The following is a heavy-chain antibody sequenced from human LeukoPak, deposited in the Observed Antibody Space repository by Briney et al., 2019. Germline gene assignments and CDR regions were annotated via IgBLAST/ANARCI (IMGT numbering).Heavy chain of an antibody. Sequence: SVKVSCKASGGTFSSYAISWVRQAPGQGLEWMGGIIPIFGTANYAQKFQGRVTITTDESTSTAYMELSSLRSEDTAAYYCASNDYGDYVNFDYWGQGTLVTVSS. CDR1: GGTFSSYA. J-gene: IGHJ4*02. V-gene: IGHV1-69*05. CDR3: ASNDYGDYVNFDY. CDR2: IIPIFGTA. D-gene: IGHD4-17*01.